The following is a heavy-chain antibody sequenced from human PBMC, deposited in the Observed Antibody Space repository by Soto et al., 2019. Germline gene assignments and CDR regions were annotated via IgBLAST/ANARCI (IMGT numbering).Heavy chain of an antibody. D-gene: IGHD1-20*01. V-gene: IGHV4-31*03. CDR2: IYYSGST. CDR1: GGSISSGGYY. CDR3: ARVGGINWFDP. Sequence: QVQLQESGPGLVKPSQTLSLTCTVSGGSISSGGYYWSWIRQHPGKGLEWIGYIYYSGSTYYNPSLKSRVTISVDSSKNQVSLKLRSVTAADTAVYCCARVGGINWFDPWGQGTLVTVSS. J-gene: IGHJ5*02.